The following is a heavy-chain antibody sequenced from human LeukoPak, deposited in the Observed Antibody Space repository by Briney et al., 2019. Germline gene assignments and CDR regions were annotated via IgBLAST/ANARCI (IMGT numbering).Heavy chain of an antibody. J-gene: IGHJ4*02. V-gene: IGHV1-69*13. D-gene: IGHD6-19*01. CDR3: ARTFGYSSGEGY. CDR1: GGTFSSYA. Sequence: SVKVSCKASGGTFSSYAISWVRQAPGQRLEWMGWINAGNGNTKYSQKFQGRVTITADESTSTAYMEVSSLRSEDTAVYYCARTFGYSSGEGYWGQGTLVTVSS. CDR2: INAGNGNT.